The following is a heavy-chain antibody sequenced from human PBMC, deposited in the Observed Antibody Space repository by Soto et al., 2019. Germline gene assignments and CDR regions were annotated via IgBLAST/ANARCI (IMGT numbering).Heavy chain of an antibody. J-gene: IGHJ4*02. Sequence: QVQLVQSGAEVKKPGSSVKVSCKASGGTFSSYTISWVRQAPGQGLEWMGRIIPILGIANYAQKFQGRVTITADKSTSTAYMELSSLRSEDTAVYYWAREGSGYSCYIDYWGQGTLVTVSS. CDR3: AREGSGYSCYIDY. CDR2: IIPILGIA. CDR1: GGTFSSYT. D-gene: IGHD5-12*01. V-gene: IGHV1-69*08.